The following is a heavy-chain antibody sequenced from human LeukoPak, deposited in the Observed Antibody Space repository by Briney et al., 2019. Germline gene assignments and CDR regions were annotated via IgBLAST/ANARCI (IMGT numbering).Heavy chain of an antibody. CDR1: GFTFSSYA. CDR2: ISYDGSNK. Sequence: GGSLRLSCAASGFTFSSYAMHWVRQAPGKGLEWVAVISYDGSNKYYADSVKGRFTISRDNPKNTLYLQMNSLRAEDTAVYYCARLVVPAAIYYYGMDVWGQGTTVTVSS. D-gene: IGHD2-2*02. CDR3: ARLVVPAAIYYYGMDV. V-gene: IGHV3-30-3*01. J-gene: IGHJ6*02.